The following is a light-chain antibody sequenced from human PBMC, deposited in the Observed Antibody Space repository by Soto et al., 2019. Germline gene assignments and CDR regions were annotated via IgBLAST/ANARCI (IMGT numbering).Light chain of an antibody. J-gene: IGLJ1*01. CDR2: EVS. CDR1: SIDVGGYNY. Sequence: QSVLTQPASVSGSPGQSLTISCTGTSIDVGGYNYVSWYQQHPGKAPKLMIYEVSNRPSGVSNRFSGSKSGNTASLTISGLQAEDEADYYCSSYTSSSTPLYVFGTGTKVTVL. CDR3: SSYTSSSTPLYV. V-gene: IGLV2-14*01.